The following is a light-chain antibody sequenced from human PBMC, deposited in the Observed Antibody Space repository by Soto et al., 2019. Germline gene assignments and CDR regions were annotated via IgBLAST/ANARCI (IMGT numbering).Light chain of an antibody. CDR1: SSDVGGYNY. CDR3: SSYTSSSTLYV. Sequence: QSAGTQPASVSVSPGQSITISCTGTSSDVGGYNYVSWYQQHPGKAPKLMIYEVSNRPSGVSNRFSGSKSGNTASLTISGLQAEDEADYYCSSYTSSSTLYVFGTGTKVTVL. V-gene: IGLV2-14*01. J-gene: IGLJ1*01. CDR2: EVS.